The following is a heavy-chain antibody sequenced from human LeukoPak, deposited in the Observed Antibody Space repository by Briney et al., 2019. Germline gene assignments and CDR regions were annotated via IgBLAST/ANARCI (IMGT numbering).Heavy chain of an antibody. V-gene: IGHV3-23*01. J-gene: IGHJ4*02. CDR3: AKGLSGIDY. CDR1: GITFSSYA. D-gene: IGHD1-26*01. Sequence: GGPLRLSCGGSGITFSSYAMSWVRQAPGKGLEWVSGISNSGGSTYYADSVKGRFTISRDNSMNTLYLQMNSLRAEDTAIYYCAKGLSGIDYWGQGTLVTVSS. CDR2: ISNSGGST.